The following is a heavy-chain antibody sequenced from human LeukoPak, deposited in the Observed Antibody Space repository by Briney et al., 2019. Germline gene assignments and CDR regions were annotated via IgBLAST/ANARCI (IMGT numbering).Heavy chain of an antibody. CDR2: INHSGST. CDR3: ARGPVEMATIGVGGYAFDI. J-gene: IGHJ3*02. V-gene: IGHV4-39*07. D-gene: IGHD5-24*01. CDR1: GGSISSTSYY. Sequence: PSETLSLTCAVSGGSISSTSYYWAWIRQPPGKGLEWIGEINHSGSTNYNPSLKSRVTISVDTSKNQFSLKLSSVTAADTAVYYCARGPVEMATIGVGGYAFDIWGQGTMVTVSS.